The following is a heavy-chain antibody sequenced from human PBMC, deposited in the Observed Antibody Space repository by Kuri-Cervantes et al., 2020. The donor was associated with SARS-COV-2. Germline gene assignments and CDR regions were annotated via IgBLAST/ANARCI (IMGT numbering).Heavy chain of an antibody. CDR2: IRYDGSNK. J-gene: IGHJ4*02. CDR3: ARDTYYYDSSGYFDY. Sequence: GESLKISCAASGFTFSSYGMHWVRQAPGKGLEWVAFIRYDGSNKYYADSVKGRFTISRDNAKNSLYLQMNSLRAEDTAVYYCARDTYYYDSSGYFDYWGQGTLVTVSS. V-gene: IGHV3-30*02. CDR1: GFTFSSYG. D-gene: IGHD3-22*01.